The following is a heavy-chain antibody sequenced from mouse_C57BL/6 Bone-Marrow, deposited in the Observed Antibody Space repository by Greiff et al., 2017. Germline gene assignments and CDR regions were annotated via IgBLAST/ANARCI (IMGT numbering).Heavy chain of an antibody. Sequence: QVQLQQPGAELVKPGASVKLSCKASGYTFTSYWMHWVKQRPGRGLEWIGRIDPNSGGTKYNEKFKSKATLTVDKPSSTAYMQLISLTSEDAAVYYCASLYYRNYEFDYWGQGTTLTVSA. CDR3: ASLYYRNYEFDY. J-gene: IGHJ2*01. D-gene: IGHD2-5*01. V-gene: IGHV1-72*01. CDR1: GYTFTSYW. CDR2: IDPNSGGT.